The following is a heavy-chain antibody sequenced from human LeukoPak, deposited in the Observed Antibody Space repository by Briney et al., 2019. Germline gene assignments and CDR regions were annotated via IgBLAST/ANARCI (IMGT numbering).Heavy chain of an antibody. V-gene: IGHV4-61*02. Sequence: SETLSLTCTVSGDSINSGASYWSWLRQPAGKGLDWIGRTYTTGNTNYNPSLWRRVTISVDTSKNQFSLGLNSVTAADTAVYFCARDRSYYSDSGTAYWGQGILVTVSS. D-gene: IGHD3-22*01. J-gene: IGHJ4*02. CDR3: ARDRSYYSDSGTAY. CDR1: GDSINSGASY. CDR2: TYTTGNT.